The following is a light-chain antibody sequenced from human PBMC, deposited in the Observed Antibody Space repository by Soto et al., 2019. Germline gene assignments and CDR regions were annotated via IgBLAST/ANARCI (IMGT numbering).Light chain of an antibody. CDR1: SSDVGSYNL. J-gene: IGLJ1*01. Sequence: QSALTQPASVSGSPGQSITTSCTGTSSDVGSYNLVSWYQQHPGKAPKLMIYEVSKRPSGVSNRFSGSKSGNTASLTISGLQAEDEADYYCCSYAGSSTFPYVFGTGTKLTVL. CDR2: EVS. CDR3: CSYAGSSTFPYV. V-gene: IGLV2-23*02.